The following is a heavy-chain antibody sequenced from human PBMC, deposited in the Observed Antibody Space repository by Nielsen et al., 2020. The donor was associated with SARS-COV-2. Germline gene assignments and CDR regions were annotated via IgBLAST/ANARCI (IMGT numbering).Heavy chain of an antibody. CDR2: ISSSSSYI. CDR1: GFTFSSYS. V-gene: IGHV3-21*01. CDR3: AKVERVGAQRDY. D-gene: IGHD1-26*01. Sequence: GESLKISCAASGFTFSSYSMNWVRQAPGKGLEWVSSISSSSSYIYYADSVKGRFIISRDNAKNSLYLQMNSLRAEDTAVYYCAKVERVGAQRDYWGQGTLVTVSS. J-gene: IGHJ4*02.